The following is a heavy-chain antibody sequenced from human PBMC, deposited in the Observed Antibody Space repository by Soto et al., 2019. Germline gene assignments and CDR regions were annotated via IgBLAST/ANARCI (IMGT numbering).Heavy chain of an antibody. CDR1: GFTLRNYA. Sequence: EVQLLESGGGVVQPGGSLRLSCEASGFTLRNYAMTWIRQAPGKGLEWVSLISANDVGTYYAESVKTRFTISTDQSRNTVYLPMDRLRGDDTAIYYCAKAKNDYNWDNRPPFDYWGQGTLVTVSS. V-gene: IGHV3-23*01. D-gene: IGHD1-20*01. J-gene: IGHJ4*02. CDR2: ISANDVGT. CDR3: AKAKNDYNWDNRPPFDY.